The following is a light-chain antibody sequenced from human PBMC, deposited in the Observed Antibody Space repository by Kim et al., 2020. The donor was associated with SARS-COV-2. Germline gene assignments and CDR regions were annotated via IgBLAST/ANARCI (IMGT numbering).Light chain of an antibody. CDR1: RLRSYY. V-gene: IGLV3-19*01. CDR2: DKT. CDR3: NSRESGVNHVV. Sequence: ALGQTVRFTGQGARLRSYYATWYQQKPGQAPVLVIYDKTNRPSGIPARFSCAYSGNTASLTITGAQAGDEAVYYCNSRESGVNHVVFGGGTKLTVL. J-gene: IGLJ2*01.